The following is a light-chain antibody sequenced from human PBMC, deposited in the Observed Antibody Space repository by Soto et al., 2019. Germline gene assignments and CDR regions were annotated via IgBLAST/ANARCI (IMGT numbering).Light chain of an antibody. J-gene: IGKJ5*01. CDR2: ESS. Sequence: DIQLTRSPPSLSASLRDGVTITVRASQTISPFLNWYQCKPGKPPKLLIYESSNLRGGVSSRFSGSGSGTDFTLTIDRLQSDDFATYYCQHSSSDLITFGQGTRLEIK. CDR1: QTISPF. CDR3: QHSSSDLIT. V-gene: IGKV1-39*01.